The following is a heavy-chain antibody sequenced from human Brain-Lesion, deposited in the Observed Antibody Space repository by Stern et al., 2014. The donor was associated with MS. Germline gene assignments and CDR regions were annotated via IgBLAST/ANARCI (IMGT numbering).Heavy chain of an antibody. CDR3: ARGRVVPGFQYYATDV. V-gene: IGHV4-61*02. D-gene: IGHD2-2*01. Sequence: VQLVESGPGLVKPSQTLSLSCTVSGGSISSGGYYWSWIRQPAGKGLEWIGRIFNSGSTSHNPSLKSRFPISIDTSKTQFSLRLNPMTAADTAVYYCARGRVVPGFQYYATDVWGQGTTVIVSS. CDR1: GGSISSGGYY. J-gene: IGHJ6*02. CDR2: IFNSGST.